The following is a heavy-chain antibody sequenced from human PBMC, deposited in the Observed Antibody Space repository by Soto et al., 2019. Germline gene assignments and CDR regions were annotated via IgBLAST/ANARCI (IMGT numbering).Heavy chain of an antibody. CDR1: GGSISSYY. D-gene: IGHD2-2*01. V-gene: IGHV4-4*07. CDR3: ARDHNKKGYCSSTSCYQGGMDV. CDR2: IYTSGST. Sequence: SETLSLTCTVSGGSISSYYWSWIRQPAGKGLEWIGRIYTSGSTNYNPSLKSRVTTSVDTSKNQFSLKLSSVTAADTAVYYCARDHNKKGYCSSTSCYQGGMDVWGQGTTVTVSS. J-gene: IGHJ6*02.